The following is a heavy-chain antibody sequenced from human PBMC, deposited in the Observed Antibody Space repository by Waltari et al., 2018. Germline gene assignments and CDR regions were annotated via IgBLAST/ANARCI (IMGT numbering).Heavy chain of an antibody. CDR3: ARGDRSSIAARLHGMDV. D-gene: IGHD6-6*01. Sequence: QVQLVQSGSELKKPGASVKVSCKASGYTFTSYAMNWVRQAPGRGLEWRGWSNTNTGNPTDAQGFTGRFVFSLDTSVSTAYLQISSLKAEDTAVYYCARGDRSSIAARLHGMDVWGQGTTVTVSS. CDR1: GYTFTSYA. J-gene: IGHJ6*02. CDR2: SNTNTGNP. V-gene: IGHV7-4-1*02.